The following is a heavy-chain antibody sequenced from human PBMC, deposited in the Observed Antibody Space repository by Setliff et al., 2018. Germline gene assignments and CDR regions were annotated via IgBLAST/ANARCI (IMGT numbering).Heavy chain of an antibody. CDR3: ARERYFDWFFED. CDR2: IHASGSP. CDR1: GGSITSGSFY. D-gene: IGHD3-9*01. J-gene: IGHJ4*01. V-gene: IGHV4-61*02. Sequence: SETLSLTCTVSGGSITSGSFYWSWVRQPAGKKLEWIGRIHASGSPDYNPSFKSRVTISRDTSTNQFSLKLGSVAAADTAVYYCARERYFDWFFEDWGHGTLVTVSS.